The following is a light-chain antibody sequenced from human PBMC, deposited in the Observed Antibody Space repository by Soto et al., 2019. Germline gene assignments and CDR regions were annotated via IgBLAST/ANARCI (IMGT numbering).Light chain of an antibody. Sequence: EMMMTQSPSTLSVSRRDRATLSCRSSQNIITNLSWYQLKPGQAPRLLIYGASTRATGVPARFSVSGSGTEFTLTISSLQSEDFALYYCQQYHNWPPKYTFGQGTKLAIK. CDR2: GAS. V-gene: IGKV3-15*01. J-gene: IGKJ2*01. CDR3: QQYHNWPPKYT. CDR1: QNIITN.